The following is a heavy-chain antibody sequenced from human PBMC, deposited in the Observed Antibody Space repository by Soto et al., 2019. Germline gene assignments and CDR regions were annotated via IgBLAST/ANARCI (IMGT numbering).Heavy chain of an antibody. CDR3: AHKKIAYSWFDP. J-gene: IGHJ5*02. D-gene: IGHD2-21*01. CDR2: ISWNDDK. CDR1: GFSLSSSGVG. V-gene: IGHV2-5*01. Sequence: SGPTLVNPTQTLTLTCTVSGFSLSSSGVGVGWIRQPPGKALEWLALISWNDDKRYSPSLKSRLTITKDTSKNQVVLTMTNMDPVDTATYYCAHKKIAYSWFDPWGQGTLVTVSS.